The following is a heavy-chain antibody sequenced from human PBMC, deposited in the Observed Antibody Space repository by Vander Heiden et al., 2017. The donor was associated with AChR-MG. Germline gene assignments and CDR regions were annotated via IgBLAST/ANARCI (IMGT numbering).Heavy chain of an antibody. CDR1: GFTFSSYG. Sequence: QVQLVESGGGVVQPGMSLRLSCPASGFTFSSYGMHWVRQAPGKGLEWVAVISYDGSNKYYADSVKGRFTISRDNSKNTLYLQMTSLRAEDTAVYYCAKDLGDYYYYGMDVWGQGTTVTVSS. CDR3: AKDLGDYYYYGMDV. J-gene: IGHJ6*02. V-gene: IGHV3-30*18. CDR2: ISYDGSNK.